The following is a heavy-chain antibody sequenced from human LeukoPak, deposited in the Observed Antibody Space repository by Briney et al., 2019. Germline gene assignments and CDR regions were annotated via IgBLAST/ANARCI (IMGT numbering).Heavy chain of an antibody. J-gene: IGHJ4*02. CDR1: GFIFNNYG. Sequence: GGSLRLSCAASGFIFNNYGMHWVRQAPGKGLVWVAVISYDGSNKNYADSVKGRFTISRDSSKNTVHLQMNSLRVEDTAVYYCAKDWAPYCGGDCYFNYWGQGTLVTVSS. CDR3: AKDWAPYCGGDCYFNY. V-gene: IGHV3-30*18. D-gene: IGHD2-21*02. CDR2: ISYDGSNK.